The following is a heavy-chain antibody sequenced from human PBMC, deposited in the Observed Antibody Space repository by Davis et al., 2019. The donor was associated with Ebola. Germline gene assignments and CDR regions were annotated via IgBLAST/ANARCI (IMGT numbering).Heavy chain of an antibody. J-gene: IGHJ3*02. Sequence: ASVKVSCKASGYTFTSYGISWVRQAPGRGLEWMGWISAYNGNTNYAQKLQGRVTMTTDTSTSTAYMELRSLRSDDTAVYYCARGDIVLMVYAEDAFDIWGQGTMVTVSS. V-gene: IGHV1-18*01. CDR1: GYTFTSYG. CDR2: ISAYNGNT. D-gene: IGHD2-8*01. CDR3: ARGDIVLMVYAEDAFDI.